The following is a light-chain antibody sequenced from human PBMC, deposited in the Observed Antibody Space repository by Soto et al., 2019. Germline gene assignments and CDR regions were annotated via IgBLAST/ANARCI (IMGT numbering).Light chain of an antibody. CDR2: AVG. V-gene: IGLV2-14*01. CDR3: SSYTGDSSYV. CDR1: SSDVGLYDY. Sequence: QSVLTQPASVSRALVRTITISCPGTSSDVGLYDYVSWYTQNPGKAPKLMIYAVGNRPPGVPTRFSASKAGNTAPLITSRLLAEDEADYYSSSYTGDSSYVFGCGTKVPV. J-gene: IGLJ1*01.